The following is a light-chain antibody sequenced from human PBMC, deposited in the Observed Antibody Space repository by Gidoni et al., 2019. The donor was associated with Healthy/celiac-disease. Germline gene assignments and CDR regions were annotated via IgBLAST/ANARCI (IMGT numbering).Light chain of an antibody. CDR1: QSISSY. Sequence: DIQMTQSPSSMSASVGDRVTITCRASQSISSYLIWYQQKPGKAPKLLIYAASSLQSGVPSRFSVSGSGTDFTLTISSLQPEDFATYYCQQSYSTLALTFGGGTKVEIK. V-gene: IGKV1-39*01. CDR3: QQSYSTLALT. CDR2: AAS. J-gene: IGKJ4*01.